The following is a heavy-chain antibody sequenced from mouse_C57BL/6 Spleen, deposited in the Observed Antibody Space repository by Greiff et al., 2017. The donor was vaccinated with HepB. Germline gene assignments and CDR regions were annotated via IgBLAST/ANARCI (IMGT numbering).Heavy chain of an antibody. CDR3: ASDAYYSNSDFDY. J-gene: IGHJ2*01. CDR2: IYPSSGST. Sequence: VQLQQSGAELVKPGASVKMSCKASGYTFTSYWITWVKQRPGQGLEWIGDIYPSSGSTNYNEKSKSKATLTVDTYPSTAYMQLSSLTSEDSAVYYCASDAYYSNSDFDYWSQGNTLTVSS. V-gene: IGHV1-55*01. D-gene: IGHD2-5*01. CDR1: GYTFTSYW.